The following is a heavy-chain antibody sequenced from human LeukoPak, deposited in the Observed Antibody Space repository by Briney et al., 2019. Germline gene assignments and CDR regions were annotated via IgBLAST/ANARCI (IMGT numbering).Heavy chain of an antibody. CDR2: ISAYNGKA. J-gene: IGHJ6*04. CDR1: GYTFTSYG. D-gene: IGHD5-18*01. Sequence: GASVKVSCKASGYTFTSYGISWVRQAPGQGLEWMGWISAYNGKANYAQKLQVRVTITTDTSTSTVYMELRSLRSDDTAVYYCARFAQLWLRYYYGMDVWGKGTTVTVSS. V-gene: IGHV1-18*04. CDR3: ARFAQLWLRYYYGMDV.